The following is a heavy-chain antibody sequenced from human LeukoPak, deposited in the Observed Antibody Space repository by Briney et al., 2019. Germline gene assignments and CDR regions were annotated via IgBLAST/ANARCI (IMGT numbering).Heavy chain of an antibody. J-gene: IGHJ4*02. CDR1: GFTFSSYS. CDR2: ISSSSSTI. Sequence: PGGSLRLSCAASGFTFSSYSMNWVRQAPGKGLEWVSYISSSSSTIYYADSVKGRFTISRDNSKNTLYLQMNSLRAEDTAVYYCAKDGPLLLWFGDAVGFDYWGQGTLVTVSS. D-gene: IGHD3-10*01. V-gene: IGHV3-48*01. CDR3: AKDGPLLLWFGDAVGFDY.